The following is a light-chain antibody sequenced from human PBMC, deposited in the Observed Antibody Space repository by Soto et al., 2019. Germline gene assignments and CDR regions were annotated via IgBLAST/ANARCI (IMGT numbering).Light chain of an antibody. CDR2: DAS. J-gene: IGKJ1*01. CDR1: QSISSW. CDR3: QQYNSYSRT. Sequence: DIQMTQSPSTLSASVGDRVTITCRASQSISSWLAWYQQKPGKAPKLLIYDASRLESGVPSRFSGSGSGTEFTLPISSLEPDDFATYYCQQYNSYSRTFGQGTKVEIK. V-gene: IGKV1-5*01.